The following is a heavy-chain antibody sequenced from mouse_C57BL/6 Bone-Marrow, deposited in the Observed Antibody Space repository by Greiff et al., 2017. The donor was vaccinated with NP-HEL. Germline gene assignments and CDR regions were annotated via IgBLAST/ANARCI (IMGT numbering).Heavy chain of an antibody. CDR3: ARSGLRRRNYYAMDY. J-gene: IGHJ4*01. CDR1: GFNIKNTY. Sequence: VQLKESVAELVRPGASVKLSCTASGFNIKNTYMHWVKQRPEQGLEWIGRLDPANGNTKSAPQFQGQATITADTSSNTAYLQLISLTSEDTASYYCARSGLRRRNYYAMDYWGQGTSVTVSS. CDR2: LDPANGNT. V-gene: IGHV14-3*01. D-gene: IGHD2-4*01.